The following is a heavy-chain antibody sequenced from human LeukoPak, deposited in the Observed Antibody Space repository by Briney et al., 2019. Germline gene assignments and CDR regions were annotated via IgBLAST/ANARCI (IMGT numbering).Heavy chain of an antibody. J-gene: IGHJ4*02. Sequence: GGSLRLSCAASGFTFSTYVVNWVRQAPGKGLEWVSAISGSGGSTYYADSVKGRFTISRDNSKNTLYLQMNSLRAEDTAVYYCAKDRRGDYWGQGTLVTVSS. CDR2: ISGSGGST. V-gene: IGHV3-23*01. CDR3: AKDRRGDY. CDR1: GFTFSTYV. D-gene: IGHD3-10*01.